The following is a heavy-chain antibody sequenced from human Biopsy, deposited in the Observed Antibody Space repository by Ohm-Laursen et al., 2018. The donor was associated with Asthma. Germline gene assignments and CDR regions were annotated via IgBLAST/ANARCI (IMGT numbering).Heavy chain of an antibody. Sequence: SETLSLTCPVSGGSINNFYWSWIRQPPGKGLESIGHVYYSGSTNYNPSLKSRVTISIGASKNQFSLKLTSVTAADTAVCYCARGVDRVTGLLDHFDSWGQGTLVTVSS. CDR2: VYYSGST. CDR3: ARGVDRVTGLLDHFDS. J-gene: IGHJ4*02. V-gene: IGHV4-59*01. CDR1: GGSINNFY. D-gene: IGHD2-21*02.